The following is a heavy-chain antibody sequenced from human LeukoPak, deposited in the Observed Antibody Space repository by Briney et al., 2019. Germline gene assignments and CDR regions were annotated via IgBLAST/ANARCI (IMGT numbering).Heavy chain of an antibody. CDR2: MNPNSGNT. CDR3: ARGLSAYSYYYYMGV. J-gene: IGHJ6*03. CDR1: GYTFTSYD. V-gene: IGHV1-8*01. Sequence: ASVKVSCKASGYTFTSYDINWVRQATGQGLEWMGWMNPNSGNTGYAQKFQGRVTMTRNTSISTGYMELSSLTSEDTAVYYCARGLSAYSYYYYMGVWGKGTTVTVSS. D-gene: IGHD1-26*01.